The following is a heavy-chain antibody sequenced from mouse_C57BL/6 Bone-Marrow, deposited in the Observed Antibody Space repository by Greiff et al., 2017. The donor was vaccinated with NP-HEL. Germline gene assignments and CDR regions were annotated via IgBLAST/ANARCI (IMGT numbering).Heavy chain of an antibody. D-gene: IGHD1-1*01. CDR1: GFSLTSYG. Sequence: QVQLQQSGPGLVQPSQSLSITCTVSGFSLTSYGVHWVRQSPGKGLEWLGVIWRGGSTDYNAAFMSRLSITKDNSKSQVFFKMNSLQADDTAIYDCAKKGYGSSHWYCDVWGTGTTVTVSS. V-gene: IGHV2-5*01. CDR2: IWRGGST. CDR3: AKKGYGSSHWYCDV. J-gene: IGHJ1*03.